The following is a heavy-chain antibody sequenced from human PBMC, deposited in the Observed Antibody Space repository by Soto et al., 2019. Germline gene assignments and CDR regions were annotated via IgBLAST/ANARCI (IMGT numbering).Heavy chain of an antibody. J-gene: IGHJ6*02. CDR3: ARVLGGSYYYGMDV. D-gene: IGHD1-26*01. CDR2: IYYSGST. Sequence: PSETLSLTCTVPGGSISSYYWSWIRQPPGKGLEWIGYIYYSGSTNYNPSLKSRVTVSVDTSKNQFSLKLSSVTAADTAVYYCARVLGGSYYYGMDVWGQGTTVTVSS. V-gene: IGHV4-59*01. CDR1: GGSISSYY.